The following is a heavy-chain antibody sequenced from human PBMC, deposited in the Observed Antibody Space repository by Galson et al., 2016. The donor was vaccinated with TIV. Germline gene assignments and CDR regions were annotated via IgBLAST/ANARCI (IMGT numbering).Heavy chain of an antibody. CDR1: GYFFIDNY. J-gene: IGHJ4*02. Sequence: SVKVSCKASGYFFIDNYIHWIRQAPGQGLDWMGWINPKSGDTHYAHKFQGRLTLTRDTSSGTAYMELSGLTSDDTAVYYCARPALVVFGDPPGYFDSWGQGTLVRVS. V-gene: IGHV1-2*02. CDR3: ARPALVVFGDPPGYFDS. CDR2: INPKSGDT. D-gene: IGHD3-10*02.